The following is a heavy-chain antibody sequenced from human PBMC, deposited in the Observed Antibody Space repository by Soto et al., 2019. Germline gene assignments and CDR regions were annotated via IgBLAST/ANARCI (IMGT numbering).Heavy chain of an antibody. Sequence: QVQLVESGGGVVQPGRSLRLSCAASGFTFSSYGMHWVRQAPGKGLEWVAVIWYDGSNKYYADSVKGRFTISRDNSKNTLYLQMISLRAEDTAVYYCAPVGRLGELSPYHWGQGTLVTVSS. J-gene: IGHJ4*02. D-gene: IGHD3-16*02. CDR1: GFTFSSYG. V-gene: IGHV3-33*01. CDR2: IWYDGSNK. CDR3: APVGRLGELSPYH.